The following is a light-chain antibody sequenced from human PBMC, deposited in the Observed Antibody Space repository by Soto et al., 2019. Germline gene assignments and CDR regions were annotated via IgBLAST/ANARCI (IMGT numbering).Light chain of an antibody. CDR3: QTWGTGRV. V-gene: IGLV4-69*01. CDR2: LNSDGSH. J-gene: IGLJ3*02. Sequence: QPVLTQSPSASASLGASVKLTCTLSSGHSSYAIAWHQQQPEKGPRYLMKLNSDGSHSKGDGIPDRFSGSSSGAERYLTISSLQSEDEADYYCQTWGTGRVFGGGTKVTFL. CDR1: SGHSSYA.